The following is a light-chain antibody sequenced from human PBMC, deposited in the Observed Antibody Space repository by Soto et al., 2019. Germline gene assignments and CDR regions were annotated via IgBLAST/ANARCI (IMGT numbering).Light chain of an antibody. CDR3: QQYDTYSMYT. Sequence: DIQMTQSPSSLSASVGDRVTISCRASQSITIYLNWYQQTPGKAPRLLIYGASTLESGVPSRFSGSGSGTEFTLIISSLQPDDFATYYCQQYDTYSMYTFGQGTRLEIK. V-gene: IGKV1-5*01. CDR2: GAS. J-gene: IGKJ5*01. CDR1: QSITIY.